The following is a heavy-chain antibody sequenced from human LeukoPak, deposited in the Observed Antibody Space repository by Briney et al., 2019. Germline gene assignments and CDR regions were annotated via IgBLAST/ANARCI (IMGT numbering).Heavy chain of an antibody. Sequence: SETLSLTCTVSGASIRSYYWSWIRQPPGKGLEWIAYISYSGSTSYNPSLKSRVTLSIDTSKNQFSLKVRSVTAADTAVYYCARRLLPSSGNSYFDYWGQGTLVTVSS. CDR1: GASIRSYY. CDR3: ARRLLPSSGNSYFDY. J-gene: IGHJ4*02. D-gene: IGHD3-10*01. V-gene: IGHV4-59*08. CDR2: ISYSGST.